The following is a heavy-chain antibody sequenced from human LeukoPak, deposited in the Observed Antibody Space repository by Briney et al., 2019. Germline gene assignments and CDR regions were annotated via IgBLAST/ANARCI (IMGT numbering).Heavy chain of an antibody. CDR3: ARAALPSFHYFDY. CDR1: GFTFNSYE. V-gene: IGHV3-48*03. CDR2: ISSSRTTI. J-gene: IGHJ4*02. D-gene: IGHD2/OR15-2a*01. Sequence: PGGSLRLSCAASGFTFNSYEMNWVRQAPGKGLEWVSYISSSRTTIYYADSVKGRFTISRDNARNSLYLEMKSLRAEDTAVYYCARAALPSFHYFDYCGQGALVTVSS.